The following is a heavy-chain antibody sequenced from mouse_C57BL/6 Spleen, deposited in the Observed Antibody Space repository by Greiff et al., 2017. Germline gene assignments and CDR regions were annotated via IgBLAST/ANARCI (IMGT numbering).Heavy chain of an antibody. D-gene: IGHD2-5*01. CDR1: GYTFTSYW. CDR2: IYPSDSET. Sequence: QVQLQQPGAELVRPGSSVKLSCKASGYTFTSYWMDWVKQRPGQGLEWIGNIYPSDSETHYNQKFKDKATLTVDKSSSTAYMQLSSLTSEDSAVYYCARGYSNEYCDVWGTGTTVTVSS. J-gene: IGHJ1*03. V-gene: IGHV1-61*01. CDR3: ARGYSNEYCDV.